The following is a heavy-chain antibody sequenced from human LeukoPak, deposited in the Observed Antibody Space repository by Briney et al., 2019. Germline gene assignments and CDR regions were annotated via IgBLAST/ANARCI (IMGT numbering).Heavy chain of an antibody. Sequence: PSETLSLTCAVYGGSFSGYYWSWIRQPPGKGLEWIGEINHSGSTNYNPSLKSRVTISVDTSKNQFSLKLSSVTAADTAVYYCARGRGTPSRFDYWGRGTLVTVSS. CDR2: INHSGST. CDR1: GGSFSGYY. CDR3: ARGRGTPSRFDY. D-gene: IGHD1-1*01. J-gene: IGHJ4*02. V-gene: IGHV4-34*01.